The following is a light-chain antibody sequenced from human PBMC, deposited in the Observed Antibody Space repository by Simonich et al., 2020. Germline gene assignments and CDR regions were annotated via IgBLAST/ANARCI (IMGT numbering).Light chain of an antibody. Sequence: DIVMTQSPDSLAVSLGERATINCKSSQSVLYSSNNKNYLAWYKQKPGKPPKLRIYWASTRESGVPDRFSGSGSGTDFTLTISSLQAEDVAVYYCQQYYSTPYTFGQGTKLEIK. CDR3: QQYYSTPYT. V-gene: IGKV4-1*01. CDR2: WAS. J-gene: IGKJ2*01. CDR1: QSVLYSSNNKNY.